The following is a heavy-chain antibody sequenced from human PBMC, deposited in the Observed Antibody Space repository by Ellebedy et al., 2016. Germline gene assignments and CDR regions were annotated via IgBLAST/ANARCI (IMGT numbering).Heavy chain of an antibody. CDR3: AREPLGVYYYYMDV. CDR1: GFTFSSYW. D-gene: IGHD3-3*01. Sequence: GGSLRLXXAASGFTFSSYWMSWVRQAPGKGLEWVANIKQDGSEKYYVDSVKGRFTISRDNAKNSLYLQMNSLRAEDTAVYYCAREPLGVYYYYMDVWGKGTTVTVSS. V-gene: IGHV3-7*01. J-gene: IGHJ6*03. CDR2: IKQDGSEK.